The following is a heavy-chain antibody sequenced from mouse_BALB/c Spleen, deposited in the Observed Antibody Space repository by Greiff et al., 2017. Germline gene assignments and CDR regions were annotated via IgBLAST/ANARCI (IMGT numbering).Heavy chain of an antibody. CDR3: ARGVGPYYAMDY. CDR2: IYPGDGST. Sequence: VKLQQSGPELVKPGASVKMSCKASGYTFTSYYIHWVKQRPGQGLEWIGWIYPGDGSTKYNEKFKGKTTLTADKSSSTAYMLLSSLTSEDSAIYFCARGVGPYYAMDYWGQGTSVTVSS. D-gene: IGHD1-3*01. CDR1: GYTFTSYY. V-gene: IGHV1S56*01. J-gene: IGHJ4*01.